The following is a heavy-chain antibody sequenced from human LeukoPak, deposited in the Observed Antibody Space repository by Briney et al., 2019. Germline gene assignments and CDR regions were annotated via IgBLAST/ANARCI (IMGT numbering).Heavy chain of an antibody. J-gene: IGHJ4*02. CDR3: AKILLDHMSSPFDY. Sequence: GGSLRLSCAASGFTFTNFAMGWVRQAPGKGLEWVENTVSSGGSTDYADSVKGRITISRDNSRNTLFLQMNSLRAEDTAVYYCAKILLDHMSSPFDYWGQGTLVTVSS. V-gene: IGHV3-23*01. CDR2: TVSSGGST. D-gene: IGHD3-3*01. CDR1: GFTFTNFA.